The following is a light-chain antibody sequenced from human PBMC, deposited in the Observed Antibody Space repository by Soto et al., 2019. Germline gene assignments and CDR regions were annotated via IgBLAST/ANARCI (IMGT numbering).Light chain of an antibody. V-gene: IGLV2-11*01. Sequence: QSALTQPRSVSGSPGQSVTIFCTGTSSDVGGYNFVSWYQQHPDKAPKVMIYDVSKRPSGVPDRFSGSKSGDTASLTISGLQAEDEAASHCCSYAGTSYVFGTVTKVTVL. CDR1: SSDVGGYNF. J-gene: IGLJ1*01. CDR3: CSYAGTSYV. CDR2: DVS.